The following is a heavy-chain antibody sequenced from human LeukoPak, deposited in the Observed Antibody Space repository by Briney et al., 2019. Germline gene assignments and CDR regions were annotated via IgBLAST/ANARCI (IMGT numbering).Heavy chain of an antibody. V-gene: IGHV3-15*01. CDR2: IKSKADGETT. CDR3: TTDEGLGYCSGGSCYAKRYFFES. J-gene: IGHJ4*02. Sequence: GGSLRLSCVASGFTFNNAWMSWVRQAPGKGLEWVGRIKSKADGETTDYAAPVRGRFTVSRDDSRNTLSLQMNSLKTEDSAVYYCTTDEGLGYCSGGSCYAKRYFFESWGQGTLVTVSS. CDR1: GFTFNNAW. D-gene: IGHD2-15*01.